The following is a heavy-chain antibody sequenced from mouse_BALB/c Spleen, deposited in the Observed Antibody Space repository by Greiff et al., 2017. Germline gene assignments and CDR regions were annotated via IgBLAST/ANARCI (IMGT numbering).Heavy chain of an antibody. J-gene: IGHJ2*01. CDR1: GYTFTDYA. D-gene: IGHD1-1*01. V-gene: IGHV1S137*01. CDR2: ISTYDGDA. CDR3: ARGGATVVDYFDY. Sequence: QVQLQQSGAELVRPGVSVKISCKGSGYTFTDYAMHWVKQSHAKSLEWIGVISTYDGDASYNQKFKGKATMTVDKSSSTAYMELARLTSEDSAIYYGARGGATVVDYFDYWGQGTTLTVSS.